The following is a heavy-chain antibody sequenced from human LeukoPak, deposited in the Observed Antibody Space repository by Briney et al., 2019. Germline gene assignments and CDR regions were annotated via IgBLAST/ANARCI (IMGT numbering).Heavy chain of an antibody. CDR3: ARLGVVVAATQIDH. CDR2: IYYSGST. Sequence: SETLSLTCTVSGGFISSSGYNWGWIRQPPGKGLEWIGSIYYSGSTYYNPSLKSRVTISVDTSKNQFSLKLNSVTAADTAVYYCARLGVVVAATQIDHWGQGTLVTVSS. V-gene: IGHV4-39*01. CDR1: GGFISSSGYN. J-gene: IGHJ4*02. D-gene: IGHD2-15*01.